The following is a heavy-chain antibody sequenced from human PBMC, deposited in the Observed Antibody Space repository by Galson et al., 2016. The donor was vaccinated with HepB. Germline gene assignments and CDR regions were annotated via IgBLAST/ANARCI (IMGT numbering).Heavy chain of an antibody. J-gene: IGHJ4*01. CDR2: IIPIFGTA. CDR1: GGPFSSYA. V-gene: IGHV1-69*06. D-gene: IGHD3-10*01. CDR3: TRDPGAGRGSESYWD. Sequence: SVKVSCKASGGPFSSYAFSWVRQAPGQGLEWMGGIIPIFGTANYAQKFQGRVTITADKSTKTVYMQLSSLRSEDTAVYYCTRDPGAGRGSESYWDWGQGTLVTGSS.